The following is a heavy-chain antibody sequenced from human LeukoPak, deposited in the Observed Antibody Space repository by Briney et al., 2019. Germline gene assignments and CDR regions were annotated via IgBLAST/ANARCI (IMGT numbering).Heavy chain of an antibody. Sequence: PSETLSLTCTVSGDSISSYYWSWIRQPAGKGLEWIGRISASGNTNYNPSLKSRVTMSVDTSKNQVSLKLSSVTAADTAVYYCARGHNDFWSGQSDYWGQGTLVTVSS. D-gene: IGHD3-3*01. CDR1: GDSISSYY. CDR3: ARGHNDFWSGQSDY. J-gene: IGHJ4*02. CDR2: ISASGNT. V-gene: IGHV4-4*07.